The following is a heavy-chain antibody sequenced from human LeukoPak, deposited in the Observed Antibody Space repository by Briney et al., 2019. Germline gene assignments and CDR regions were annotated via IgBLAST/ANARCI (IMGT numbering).Heavy chain of an antibody. V-gene: IGHV1-24*01. J-gene: IGHJ4*02. CDR3: ATEGPIVVVPAANYFDY. Sequence: ASVKVSCKVSGYTLTELSMHWVRQAPGKGLEWMGGFDPEDGETIYAQKFQGRVTMTEDTSTDTAYMELSSLRSEDTAVYYCATEGPIVVVPAANYFDYWGQGTLVTVSS. D-gene: IGHD2-2*01. CDR2: FDPEDGET. CDR1: GYTLTELS.